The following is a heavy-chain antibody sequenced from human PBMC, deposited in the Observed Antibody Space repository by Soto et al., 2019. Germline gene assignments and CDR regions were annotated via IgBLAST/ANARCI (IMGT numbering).Heavy chain of an antibody. D-gene: IGHD3-10*01. CDR3: ARRYGSGFDY. J-gene: IGHJ4*02. CDR1: GGSISSYY. V-gene: IGHV4-59*08. Sequence: QVQLQESGPGLVKPSETLSLTCTVSGGSISSYYWSWIRQPPGKGLEWIGYIYYSGSTNYNPSLKSRVTISVDTSKNQFSLKLSSVTVADTAVYYCARRYGSGFDYWGQGTLVTVSS. CDR2: IYYSGST.